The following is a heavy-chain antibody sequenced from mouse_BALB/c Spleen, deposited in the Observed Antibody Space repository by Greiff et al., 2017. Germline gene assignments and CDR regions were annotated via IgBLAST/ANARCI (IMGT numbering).Heavy chain of an antibody. V-gene: IGHV1-15*01. D-gene: IGHD2-14*01. CDR1: GYTFTDYE. Sequence: QVQLQQSGAELVRPGASVTLSCKASGYTFTDYEMHWVKQTPVHGLEWIGAIDPETGGTAYNQKFKGKATLTADKSSSTAYMELRSLTSEDSAVYYCTIRYDVFDYWGQGTTLTVSS. CDR3: TIRYDVFDY. J-gene: IGHJ2*01. CDR2: IDPETGGT.